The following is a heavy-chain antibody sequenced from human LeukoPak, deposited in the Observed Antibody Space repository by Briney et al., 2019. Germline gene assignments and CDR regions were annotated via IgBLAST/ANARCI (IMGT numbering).Heavy chain of an antibody. Sequence: ASVKVSCKASGYTFTGYYMHWVRQAPGQGLEWMGWINPNSGGTNYAQKFQGRATMTRDTSISTAYMELSRLRSDDTAVYYCARVNCSSTSCYYRHFQHWGQGTLVTVSS. J-gene: IGHJ1*01. CDR2: INPNSGGT. CDR1: GYTFTGYY. CDR3: ARVNCSSTSCYYRHFQH. V-gene: IGHV1-2*02. D-gene: IGHD2-2*01.